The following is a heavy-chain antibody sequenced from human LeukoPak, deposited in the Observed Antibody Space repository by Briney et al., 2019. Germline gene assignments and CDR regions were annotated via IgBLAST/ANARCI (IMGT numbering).Heavy chain of an antibody. CDR1: GYTFTSYY. CDR3: ARGGGSSGGSYYFDY. CDR2: IKPSDGTT. J-gene: IGHJ4*02. Sequence: GASVKVSCKASGYTFTSYYVHWVRQAPGQGPEWMGIIKPSDGTTSYAQNLQGRVAMTRDTSTSTVSLELSSLRSEDTAVYYCARGGGSSGGSYYFDYWGQGTLVTVSS. V-gene: IGHV1-46*04. D-gene: IGHD1-26*01.